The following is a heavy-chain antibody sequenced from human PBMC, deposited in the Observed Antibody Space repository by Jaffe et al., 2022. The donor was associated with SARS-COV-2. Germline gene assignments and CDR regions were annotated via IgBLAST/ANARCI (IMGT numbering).Heavy chain of an antibody. Sequence: QVLLVESGGGLVKPGGSLRLSCAASGFTFNDYYMSWIRQAPGKGLEWVSSISDRGATMYYPSVKGRFTISRDNAKNSLYLQLDSLRVEDTAVYYCARETSHFDSWGQGTLVTVSS. J-gene: IGHJ4*02. V-gene: IGHV3-11*01. CDR1: GFTFNDYY. CDR3: ARETSHFDS. CDR2: ISDRGATM.